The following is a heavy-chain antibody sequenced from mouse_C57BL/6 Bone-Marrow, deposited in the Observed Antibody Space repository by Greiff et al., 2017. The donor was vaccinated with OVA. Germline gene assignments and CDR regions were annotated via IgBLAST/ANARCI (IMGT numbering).Heavy chain of an antibody. V-gene: IGHV1-55*01. Sequence: VQLQQPGAELVKPGASVKMSCKASGYTFTSYWITWVKQRPGQGLEWIGDIYPGSGSTNYNEKFKSKATLTVDTSYSTAYMQLSSLTSADSAVYDCARGRGNCGARDYWGQGTSVTVSS. CDR2: IYPGSGST. CDR3: ARGRGNCGARDY. J-gene: IGHJ4*01. CDR1: GYTFTSYW. D-gene: IGHD2-1*01.